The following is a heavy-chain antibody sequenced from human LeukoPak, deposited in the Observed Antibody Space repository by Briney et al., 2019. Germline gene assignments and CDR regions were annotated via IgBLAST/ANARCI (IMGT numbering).Heavy chain of an antibody. CDR3: ARAFWFGELLYWFDP. V-gene: IGHV1-2*02. CDR2: INPNSGGT. Sequence: GASVKVSCKASAYTFTGYYMHWVRQAPGQGLEWMGWINPNSGGTNYAQKFQGRVTMTRDTSISTAYMELSRLRSDDTAVYYCARAFWFGELLYWFDPWGQGTLVTVSS. J-gene: IGHJ5*02. CDR1: AYTFTGYY. D-gene: IGHD3-10*01.